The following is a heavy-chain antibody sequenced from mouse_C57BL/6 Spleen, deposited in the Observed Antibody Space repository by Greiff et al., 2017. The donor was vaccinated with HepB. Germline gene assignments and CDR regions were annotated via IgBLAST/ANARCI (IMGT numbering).Heavy chain of an antibody. D-gene: IGHD2-2*01. V-gene: IGHV14-4*01. J-gene: IGHJ3*01. CDR1: GYTFTSYG. Sequence: DVKLVESGAELARPGASVKLSCKASGYTFTSYGISWVKQRTGQGLEWIGWIDPENGDTEYASKFQGKATITADTSSNTAYLQLSSLTSEDTAVYYCTTATMVTTGFAYWGQGTLVTVSA. CDR3: TTATMVTTGFAY. CDR2: IDPENGDT.